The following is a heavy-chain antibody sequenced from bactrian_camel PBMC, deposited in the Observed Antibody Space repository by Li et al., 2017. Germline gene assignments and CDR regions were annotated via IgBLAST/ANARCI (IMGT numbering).Heavy chain of an antibody. CDR2: IYTGAGST. D-gene: IGHD6*01. CDR1: GTTYSHYC. J-gene: IGHJ4*01. Sequence: VQLVESGGGSVQAGGSLKLSCADSGTTYSHYCIGWFRQAPGKEREGVASIYTGAGSTFYTDAVKGRFTVSQDTAENMVYLQMNNLKPEDTAVYYCAADTQIGIYGGSWFTPTGPQGQGTQVTVS. V-gene: IGHV3S40*01.